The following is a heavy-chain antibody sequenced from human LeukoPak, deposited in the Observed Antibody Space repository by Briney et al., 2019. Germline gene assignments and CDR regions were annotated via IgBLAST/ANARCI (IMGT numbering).Heavy chain of an antibody. J-gene: IGHJ4*02. CDR1: GYTFTGYY. Sequence: ASVKVSCKASGYTFTGYYMHWVRQAPGQGLEWVGRINPNSGGTNYAQKFQGRVTMTRDTSISTAYMELSRLRSDDTAVYYSARTGDLGLAFDYWGQGTLVTVST. CDR3: ARTGDLGLAFDY. D-gene: IGHD7-27*01. V-gene: IGHV1-2*06. CDR2: INPNSGGT.